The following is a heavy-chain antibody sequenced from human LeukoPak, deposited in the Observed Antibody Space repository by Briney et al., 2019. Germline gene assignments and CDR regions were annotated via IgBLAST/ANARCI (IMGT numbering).Heavy chain of an antibody. CDR3: ARVGYYDFWSGSIWGFDY. D-gene: IGHD3-3*01. CDR1: GFTFSGYA. Sequence: PGGSLRLSCAASGFTFSGYAMTWVRQAPGKGLEWVSTISHSRNTTYYADSVRGRFTISRDDSKNTLYLQMNSLRAEDTAVYYCARVGYYDFWSGSIWGFDYWGQGTLVTVSS. J-gene: IGHJ4*02. V-gene: IGHV3-23*01. CDR2: ISHSRNTT.